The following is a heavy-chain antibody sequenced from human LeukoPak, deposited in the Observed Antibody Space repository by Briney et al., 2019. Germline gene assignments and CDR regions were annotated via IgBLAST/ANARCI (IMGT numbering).Heavy chain of an antibody. J-gene: IGHJ3*02. CDR3: ARDRTLTGGAFDI. D-gene: IGHD2-2*01. Sequence: SETLSLTCTVSGGSISSSSYYWGWIRQPPGKGLEWIGSIYHSGSTYYNPSLKSRVTISVDTSKNQFSLKLTSVTAADTAVYYCARDRTLTGGAFDIWGQGTMVTVSS. V-gene: IGHV4-39*07. CDR1: GGSISSSSYY. CDR2: IYHSGST.